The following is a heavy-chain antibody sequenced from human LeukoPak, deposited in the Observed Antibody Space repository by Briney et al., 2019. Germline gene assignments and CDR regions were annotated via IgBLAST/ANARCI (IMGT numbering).Heavy chain of an antibody. CDR3: AKGSGSYSEYHFDR. CDR1: GFPFSSYG. J-gene: IGHJ1*01. D-gene: IGHD1-26*01. Sequence: GRSLRLSCETSGFPFSSYGMHWVRQAPGKGLEWVTFVRSEETFKYYTDSVRGRFTISRDDSKSTLFLEMSDLRPEDTALYYCAKGSGSYSEYHFDRWGQGTRVTVSS. V-gene: IGHV3-30*02. CDR2: VRSEETFK.